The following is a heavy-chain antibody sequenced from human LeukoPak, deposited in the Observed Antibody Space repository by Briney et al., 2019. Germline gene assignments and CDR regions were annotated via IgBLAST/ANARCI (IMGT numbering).Heavy chain of an antibody. CDR1: GFTFSSYS. V-gene: IGHV3-21*01. CDR2: ISSGGTFM. Sequence: GGSLRLSCAASGFTFSSYSINWVRQAPGKGLEWVSSISSGGTFMYYADSVKGRFTISRDNAKKSVFLQMNSLRAEDSAVYYCAREPTGDYWGQRMLVTVSS. D-gene: IGHD1-1*01. J-gene: IGHJ4*02. CDR3: AREPTGDY.